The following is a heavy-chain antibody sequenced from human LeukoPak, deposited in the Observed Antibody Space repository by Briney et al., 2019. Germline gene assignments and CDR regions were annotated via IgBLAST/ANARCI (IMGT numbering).Heavy chain of an antibody. J-gene: IGHJ4*02. CDR1: GLTFSSYA. CDR2: ILGSGGST. V-gene: IGHV3-23*01. D-gene: IGHD6-13*01. CDR3: AKGTTTAAGTFDY. Sequence: PGGSLRLSCAASGLTFSSYAMSWVRQAPGKGLEWVSTILGSGGSTYYADSVKGRFTIFRDNSKNTLYLQMNSLGVEDTAVYYCAKGTTTAAGTFDYWGQGTLVTVSS.